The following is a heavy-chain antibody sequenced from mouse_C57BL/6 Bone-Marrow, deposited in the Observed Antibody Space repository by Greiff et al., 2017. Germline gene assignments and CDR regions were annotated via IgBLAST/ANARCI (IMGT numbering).Heavy chain of an antibody. CDR3: AGRWLLAMDD. D-gene: IGHD2-3*01. CDR1: GFNIKDSY. CDR2: IDPDDGET. V-gene: IGHV14-2*01. Sequence: EVQLVESGAELVKPGASVKLSCTASGFNIKDSYMHWVQPRTEQGLEWIGRIDPDDGETKYAQKFQGKATITADTSSHTAYLQLSSLTSADTAVYYCAGRWLLAMDDWGQGTTVTVAS. J-gene: IGHJ4*01.